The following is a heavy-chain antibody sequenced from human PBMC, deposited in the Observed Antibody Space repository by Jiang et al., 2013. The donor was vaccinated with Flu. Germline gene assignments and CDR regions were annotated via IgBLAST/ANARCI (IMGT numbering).Heavy chain of an antibody. CDR1: FSSYA. V-gene: IGHV1-69*06. Sequence: FSSYAISWVRQAPGQGLSGWEDHPYLWYSKLRTEVPGQSHDYXGKSTSTAYMELSSLRSEDTAVYYCARVEGWGSYHAVDYWGQGTLVTVSS. CDR3: ARVEGWGSYHAVDY. CDR2: HPYLWYS. J-gene: IGHJ4*02. D-gene: IGHD1-26*01.